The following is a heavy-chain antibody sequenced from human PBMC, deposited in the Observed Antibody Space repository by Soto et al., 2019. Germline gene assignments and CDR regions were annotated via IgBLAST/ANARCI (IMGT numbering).Heavy chain of an antibody. Sequence: EVQLVESGGGLVKPGGSLRLSCAASGFTFSSYSMNWVRQAPGKGLEWVSSISSSSSYIYYADSVKGRFTISRDNAKNSLYLPMSSRRAEDTAVYYCASHPRDSSGYWYYFDYWGQGSLVTVSS. CDR2: ISSSSSYI. V-gene: IGHV3-21*01. CDR1: GFTFSSYS. J-gene: IGHJ4*02. D-gene: IGHD3-22*01. CDR3: ASHPRDSSGYWYYFDY.